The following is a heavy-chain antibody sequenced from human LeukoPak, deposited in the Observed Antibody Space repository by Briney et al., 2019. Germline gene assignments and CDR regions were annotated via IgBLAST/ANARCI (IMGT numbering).Heavy chain of an antibody. D-gene: IGHD2-15*01. CDR2: IYPDDSNT. Sequence: GESLKTSCQGSGYNFPIYWIGWVRQMPGQGLEWMGIIYPDDSNTIYGPSFQGQVTISADKSINTAYLEWSSLKASDTAMYYCARLRGSGGSLGAFDIWGQGTMVTVSS. J-gene: IGHJ3*02. CDR1: GYNFPIYW. V-gene: IGHV5-51*01. CDR3: ARLRGSGGSLGAFDI.